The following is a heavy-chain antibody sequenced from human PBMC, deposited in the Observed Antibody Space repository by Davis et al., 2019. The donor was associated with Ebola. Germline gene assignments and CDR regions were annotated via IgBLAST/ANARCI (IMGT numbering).Heavy chain of an antibody. CDR2: ISAYNGNT. CDR1: GYTFTSYG. CDR3: ARDKDIVVVPAAKDGKYYYYGMDV. D-gene: IGHD2-2*01. J-gene: IGHJ6*02. Sequence: AASVKVSCKASGYTFTSYGISWVRQAPGQGLEWMGWISAYNGNTNYAQKLQGRVTMTTDTSPSTAYMELRSLRSDDTAVYYCARDKDIVVVPAAKDGKYYYYGMDVWGQGTTVTVSS. V-gene: IGHV1-18*01.